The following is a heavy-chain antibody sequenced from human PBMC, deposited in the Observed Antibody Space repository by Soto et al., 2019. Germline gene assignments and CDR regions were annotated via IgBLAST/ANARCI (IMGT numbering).Heavy chain of an antibody. CDR2: ISYDGSNK. Sequence: QVQLEESGGGVVQPGRSLRLSCAAPGLTFSSYGMHWVRQAPGKGLEWVAVISYDGSNKYYADSVKGRFTISRDNSKNTLYLQMNSLRAEDTAVYYCAKDPNSSGWYGYYYYYYMDVWGKGTTVTVSS. D-gene: IGHD6-19*01. CDR3: AKDPNSSGWYGYYYYYYMDV. V-gene: IGHV3-30*18. CDR1: GLTFSSYG. J-gene: IGHJ6*03.